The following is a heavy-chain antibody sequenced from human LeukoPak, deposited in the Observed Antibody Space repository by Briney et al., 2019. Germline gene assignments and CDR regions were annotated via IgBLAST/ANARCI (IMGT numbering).Heavy chain of an antibody. V-gene: IGHV1-8*02. D-gene: IGHD3-22*01. CDR3: ARGAYYYDSSGSNWFDP. J-gene: IGHJ5*02. CDR2: MNPNSGNT. Sequence: ASVKVSCKASGGTFSSYAISWVRQATGQGLEWMGWMNPNSGNTGYAQKFQGRVTMTRNTSISTAYMELSSLRSEDTAVYYCARGAYYYDSSGSNWFDPWGQGTLVTVSS. CDR1: GGTFSSYA.